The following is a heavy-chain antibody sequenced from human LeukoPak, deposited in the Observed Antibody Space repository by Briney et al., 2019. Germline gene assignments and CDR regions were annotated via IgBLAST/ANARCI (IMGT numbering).Heavy chain of an antibody. Sequence: GGSLRLSCAASGFTVSSNYMSWVRQAPGKGLEWVSLIHSGGSTYYADSVKGRFTISRDNSKNTLYRQMNSLRAEDTAVYYCASRSSGLRPYYIDYWGQGTLVTVSS. CDR3: ASRSSGLRPYYIDY. V-gene: IGHV3-66*02. CDR1: GFTVSSNY. D-gene: IGHD6-19*01. CDR2: IHSGGST. J-gene: IGHJ4*02.